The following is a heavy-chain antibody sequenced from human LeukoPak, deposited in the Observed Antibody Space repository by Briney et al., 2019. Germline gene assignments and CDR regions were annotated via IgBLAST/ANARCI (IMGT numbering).Heavy chain of an antibody. Sequence: ASVKVSCKASGYTFTSYYMHWVRQAPGQGLEWMGIINPSGGSTSYAQKFQGRVTMTRDTSTSTVYMELSSLRSEDTAVYYCARDQGMVRGYYYMDVWGKGTTVTVSS. D-gene: IGHD3-10*01. CDR3: ARDQGMVRGYYYMDV. CDR1: GYTFTSYY. CDR2: INPSGGST. V-gene: IGHV1-46*01. J-gene: IGHJ6*03.